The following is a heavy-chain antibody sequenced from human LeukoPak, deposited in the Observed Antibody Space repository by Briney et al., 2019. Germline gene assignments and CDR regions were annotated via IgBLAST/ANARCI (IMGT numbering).Heavy chain of an antibody. V-gene: IGHV3-49*03. D-gene: IGHD2-2*01. Sequence: GGSLRLSCTASGFTFGDYAMSWFRQAPGKGLEWVGFIRSKAYGGTTEYAASVKGRFTISRDDSKSIAYLQMNSLKTEDTAVYYCTRVSPIVVVPAASPAYYFDYWGQGTLVTVSS. CDR2: IRSKAYGGTT. CDR3: TRVSPIVVVPAASPAYYFDY. J-gene: IGHJ4*02. CDR1: GFTFGDYA.